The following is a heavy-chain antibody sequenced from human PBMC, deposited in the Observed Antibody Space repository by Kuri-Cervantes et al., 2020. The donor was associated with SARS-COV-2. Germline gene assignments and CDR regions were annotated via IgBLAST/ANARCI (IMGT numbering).Heavy chain of an antibody. J-gene: IGHJ5*02. D-gene: IGHD6-13*01. CDR2: INSDGSST. CDR3: ARGPLYSSSWYDWFDP. Sequence: GGSLRLSCAASGFTFSSYWMHWVRQAPGKGLVWVSRINSDGSSTSYADSVKGRFTISRDNAKNTLSLQMNSLRAEDTAVYYCARGPLYSSSWYDWFDPWGQGTLVTVSS. CDR1: GFTFSSYW. V-gene: IGHV3-74*01.